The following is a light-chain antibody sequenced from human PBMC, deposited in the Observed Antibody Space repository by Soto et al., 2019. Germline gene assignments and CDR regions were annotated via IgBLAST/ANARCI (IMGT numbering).Light chain of an antibody. Sequence: QSVLTQPPSVSGAPGQRVTISCTGSSSNIGAGRDVHWYQQLPGKAPKLLIYGDSNRPSGVPDRFSGSKSGASASLAITGLQAEDEAEYHCLSYDIDMSSPRYFFGTGTKVTVL. V-gene: IGLV1-40*01. CDR1: SSNIGAGRD. CDR2: GDS. J-gene: IGLJ1*01. CDR3: LSYDIDMSSPRYF.